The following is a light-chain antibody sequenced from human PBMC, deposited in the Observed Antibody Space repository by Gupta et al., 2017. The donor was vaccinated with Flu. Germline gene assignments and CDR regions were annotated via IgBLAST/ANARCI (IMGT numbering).Light chain of an antibody. CDR3: QQRSDWPRT. CDR2: DAS. V-gene: IGKV3-11*01. Sequence: EIVLTQSPATLSLSPGERATLSCRASQSVSSYLAWYQQKPGQVPRLLIYDASNRATGIPARFSGSGSGTDFTLIISSLEPEDFAVYYCQQRSDWPRTFGQGTKVEIK. J-gene: IGKJ1*01. CDR1: QSVSSY.